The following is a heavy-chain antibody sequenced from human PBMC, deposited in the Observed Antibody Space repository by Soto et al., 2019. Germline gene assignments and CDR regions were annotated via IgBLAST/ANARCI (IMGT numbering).Heavy chain of an antibody. CDR3: ARTLSGFTYGSRQFYFDY. J-gene: IGHJ4*02. V-gene: IGHV4-4*07. CDR1: GDPITSYF. D-gene: IGHD3-10*01. CDR2: VFPGGPT. Sequence: PSETLSLTCTVSGDPITSYFWTWLRQPAGKELEWIGHVFPGGPTSHNSSLKSRVSMSVDTSKNQFSLTLTSVTAAATAVYYCARTLSGFTYGSRQFYFDYWGQGTLVTVSS.